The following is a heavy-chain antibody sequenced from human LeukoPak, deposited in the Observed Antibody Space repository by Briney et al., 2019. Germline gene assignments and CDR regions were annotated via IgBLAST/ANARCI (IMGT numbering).Heavy chain of an antibody. J-gene: IGHJ4*02. V-gene: IGHV4-4*07. D-gene: IGHD6-19*01. CDR1: DDSISSYY. CDR3: ARAYSSGWYTTSLDY. Sequence: SETLSLTCTVSDDSISSYYWSWIRQPARKGLEWIGRIYVTGSTNYNPSLKSRVTISIDKSKNQFSLKLSSVTAADTAVYYCARAYSSGWYTTSLDYWGQGTLVTVSS. CDR2: IYVTGST.